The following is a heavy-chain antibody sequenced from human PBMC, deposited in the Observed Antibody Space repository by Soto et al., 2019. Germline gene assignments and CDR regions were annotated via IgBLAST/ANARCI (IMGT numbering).Heavy chain of an antibody. CDR3: AKAKTVDTYWLGAFDI. D-gene: IGHD5-18*01. V-gene: IGHV3-23*01. CDR1: GFTFSSYA. J-gene: IGHJ3*02. Sequence: GGSLRLSCAASGFTFSSYAMSWVRQAPGKGLEWVSAISGSGGSTYYADSVKGRFTISRDNSKNTLYLQMNSLRAEDTAVYYCAKAKTVDTYWLGAFDIWGQGTMVTVSS. CDR2: ISGSGGST.